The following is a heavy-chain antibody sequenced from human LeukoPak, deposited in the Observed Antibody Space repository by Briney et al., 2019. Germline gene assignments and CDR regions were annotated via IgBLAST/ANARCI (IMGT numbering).Heavy chain of an antibody. CDR1: GGSISSGSYY. V-gene: IGHV4-61*02. CDR3: AREPNTVLDY. CDR2: IYTSGST. Sequence: SETLPLTCTVSGGSISSGSYYWSWIRQPAGKGLEWIGRIYTSGSTNYNPSLKSRVTISVDTSKNQFSLKLSSVTAADTAVYYCAREPNTVLDYWGQGTLVTVSS. D-gene: IGHD4-11*01. J-gene: IGHJ4*02.